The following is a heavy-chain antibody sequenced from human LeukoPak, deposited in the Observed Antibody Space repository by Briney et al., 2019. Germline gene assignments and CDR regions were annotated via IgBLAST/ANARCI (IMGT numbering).Heavy chain of an antibody. J-gene: IGHJ4*02. CDR1: RFTFSSYG. CDR3: ARPKYSGYDHTLDY. CDR2: ISYDGSNK. V-gene: IGHV3-30*03. D-gene: IGHD5-12*01. Sequence: PGGSLRLSCAASRFTFSSYGMHWVRQAPGKGLEWVAVISYDGSNKYYADFVKGRFTISRDNSKNMLYLQMNGLRTEDTAVYYCARPKYSGYDHTLDYWGQGTLVTVSS.